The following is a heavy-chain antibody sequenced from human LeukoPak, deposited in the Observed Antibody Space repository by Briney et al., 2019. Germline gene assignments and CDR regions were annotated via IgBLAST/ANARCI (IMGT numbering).Heavy chain of an antibody. V-gene: IGHV5-51*01. CDR3: ARHIGSDILTGYYNVILPPDAFDI. CDR2: IYPGDSDT. J-gene: IGHJ3*02. D-gene: IGHD3-9*01. CDR1: GYSFTSYW. Sequence: GESLKISCKGSGYSFTSYWIGWVRQMPGKGLEWMGIIYPGDSDTRYSPSFQGQVTISADKSISTAYLQWSSLKASDTAMYYCARHIGSDILTGYYNVILPPDAFDIWGQGTMVTVSS.